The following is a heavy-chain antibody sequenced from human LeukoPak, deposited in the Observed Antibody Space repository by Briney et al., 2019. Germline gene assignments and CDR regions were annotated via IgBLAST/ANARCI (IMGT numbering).Heavy chain of an antibody. CDR2: ITSNGGST. D-gene: IGHD2-15*01. CDR3: ARRSGGSSHYYFDY. CDR1: GFTFSTYH. Sequence: GGSLRLSCAASGFTFSTYHMHWVRQSPGKGLEYVSAITSNGGSTYYADSVKGRFTISRDNSKNTLYLQMGSLRAEDMAVYYCARRSGGSSHYYFDYWGQGTLVTVSS. V-gene: IGHV3-64*02. J-gene: IGHJ4*02.